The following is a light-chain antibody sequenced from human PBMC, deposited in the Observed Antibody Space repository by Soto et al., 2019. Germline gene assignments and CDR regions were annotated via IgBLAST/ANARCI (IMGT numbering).Light chain of an antibody. V-gene: IGLV1-40*01. J-gene: IGLJ3*02. CDR1: SSNIGAGYD. Sequence: QSVLTQPPSVSGAPGQRVTISCTGSSSNIGAGYDVHWYQQLPGTAPKLLIYGNSNRPSGVPDRFSGSKSGTSASLAITGLQAEDEADYYCQSYDSGLGGSVFGGGTKVTVL. CDR2: GNS. CDR3: QSYDSGLGGSV.